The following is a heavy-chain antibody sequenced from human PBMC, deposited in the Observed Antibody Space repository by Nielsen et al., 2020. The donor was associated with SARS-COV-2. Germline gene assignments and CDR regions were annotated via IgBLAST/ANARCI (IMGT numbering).Heavy chain of an antibody. CDR3: ASDPVSSTSYNHFQH. CDR2: IYTSSYI. CDR1: GFTFHSST. V-gene: IGHV3-21*04. J-gene: IGHJ1*01. D-gene: IGHD2-2*01. Sequence: GGSLRLSCVASGFTFHSSTMNWVRQAPGKGLEWVSSIYTSSYIYYADSVKGRFTISRDNSKNTLYLQMNSLRAEDTAVYYCASDPVSSTSYNHFQHWGQGTLVTVSS.